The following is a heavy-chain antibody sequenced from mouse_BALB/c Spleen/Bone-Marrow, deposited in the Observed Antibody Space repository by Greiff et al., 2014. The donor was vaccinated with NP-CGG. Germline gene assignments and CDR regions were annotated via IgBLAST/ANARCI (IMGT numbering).Heavy chain of an antibody. J-gene: IGHJ3*01. CDR3: TIYYRSFAY. V-gene: IGHV1S127*01. Sequence: QVQLQQPGAELVKPGASVKMSCKASGYTFTSYWMHWVKQRPGQGLEWIGVIDPSDSYTSYNQKFKGKATLTVDTSSSTACMQLSSLTSEDSAVYYCTIYYRSFAYWGQGTLVTVSA. CDR2: IDPSDSYT. D-gene: IGHD2-14*01. CDR1: GYTFTSYW.